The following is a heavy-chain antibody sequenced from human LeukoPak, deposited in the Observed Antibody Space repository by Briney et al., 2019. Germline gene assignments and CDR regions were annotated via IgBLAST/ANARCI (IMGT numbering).Heavy chain of an antibody. Sequence: SETLSLTCTVSGGSISSYYWSWIRQPPGKGLEWIGYIYYSGSTNYNPSLKSRVAISVDTSKNQFSLKLSSVTAADTAVYYCARTNSGSSSIDYWGQGTLVTVSS. CDR2: IYYSGST. J-gene: IGHJ4*02. CDR3: ARTNSGSSSIDY. CDR1: GGSISSYY. D-gene: IGHD1-26*01. V-gene: IGHV4-59*08.